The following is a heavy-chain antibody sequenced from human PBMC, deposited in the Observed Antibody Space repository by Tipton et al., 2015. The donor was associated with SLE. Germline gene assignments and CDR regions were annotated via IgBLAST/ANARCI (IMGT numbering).Heavy chain of an antibody. V-gene: IGHV4-4*07. Sequence: TLSLTCTVSGGVISEIYWGWIRLPAGKGLEWFGRIYTGGKTKYNPSLESRVTLSADASKAQFSLRLTSVTAADTAVYFCARDEGSSFSDDVGNWFDPWGQGSLVTVSS. D-gene: IGHD2/OR15-2a*01. CDR3: ARDEGSSFSDDVGNWFDP. CDR1: GGVISEIY. CDR2: IYTGGKT. J-gene: IGHJ5*02.